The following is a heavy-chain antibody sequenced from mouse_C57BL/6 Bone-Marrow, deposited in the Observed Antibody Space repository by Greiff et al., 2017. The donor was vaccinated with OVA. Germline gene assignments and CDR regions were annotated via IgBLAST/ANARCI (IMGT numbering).Heavy chain of an antibody. D-gene: IGHD2-2*01. CDR1: GYTFTSYW. CDR2: IDPSDSYT. Sequence: QVQLQQPGAELVRPGTSVKLSCKASGYTFTSYWMHWVKQRPGQGLEWIGVIDPSDSYTNYNQKFKGKATLTVDTSSSTAYMQLSSLTSEGSAVYYCARHMGLRSYWGQGTTLTVSS. V-gene: IGHV1-59*01. J-gene: IGHJ2*01. CDR3: ARHMGLRSY.